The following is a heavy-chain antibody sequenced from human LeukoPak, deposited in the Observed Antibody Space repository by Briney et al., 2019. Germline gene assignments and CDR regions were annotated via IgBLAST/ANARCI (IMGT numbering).Heavy chain of an antibody. Sequence: PSETLSLTCTVSGGSISSYYWSWIRQPPGKGLEWIGYIYYSGSTNYNPSLKSRVTISVDTSKNQFSLKLSSVTAADTAVYYCARGVAVAGTNDAFDIWGQGTMVTVSS. CDR2: IYYSGST. CDR3: ARGVAVAGTNDAFDI. CDR1: GGSISSYY. V-gene: IGHV4-59*12. J-gene: IGHJ3*02. D-gene: IGHD6-19*01.